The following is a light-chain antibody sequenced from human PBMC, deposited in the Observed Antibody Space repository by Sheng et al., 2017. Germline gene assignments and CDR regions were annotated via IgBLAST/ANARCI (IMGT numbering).Light chain of an antibody. CDR2: GAS. CDR1: QSVDRN. CDR3: QQYGSSRYT. Sequence: EIVLTQSPATLSLSPGERATLSCRASQSVDRNVAWYQQKPGQAPRLLINGASSRATGIPDRFSGSGSGTDFTLTISRLEPEDFAVYYCQQYGSSRYTFGQGTKLEI. V-gene: IGKV3-20*01. J-gene: IGKJ2*01.